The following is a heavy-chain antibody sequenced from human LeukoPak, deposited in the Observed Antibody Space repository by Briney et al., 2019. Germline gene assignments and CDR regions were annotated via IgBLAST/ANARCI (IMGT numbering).Heavy chain of an antibody. CDR3: ARVMRGYGSGSYYDWFDP. J-gene: IGHJ5*02. V-gene: IGHV3-48*03. Sequence: GGSLRLSCAASGFTFSSYEMNWVRQAPGKGLEWVSYISSSGSTIYYADSVKGRFTISRDNAKSSLYLQMNSLRAEDTAVYYCARVMRGYGSGSYYDWFDPWGQGTLVTVSS. CDR1: GFTFSSYE. D-gene: IGHD3-10*01. CDR2: ISSSGSTI.